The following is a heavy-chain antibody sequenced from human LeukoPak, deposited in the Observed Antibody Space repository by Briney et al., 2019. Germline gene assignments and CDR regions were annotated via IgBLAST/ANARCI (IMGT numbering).Heavy chain of an antibody. CDR1: GGSISSYY. D-gene: IGHD3-9*01. CDR3: ASLRDILTGPKGYFDL. Sequence: SETLSLTCTVSGGSISSYYWSWIRHPPGRGLEWIGYIYYSGSTNYNPSLKSRVTISVDTSKNQFSLKLSSVTAADTAVYYCASLRDILTGPKGYFDLWGRGTLVTVSS. V-gene: IGHV4-59*01. CDR2: IYYSGST. J-gene: IGHJ2*01.